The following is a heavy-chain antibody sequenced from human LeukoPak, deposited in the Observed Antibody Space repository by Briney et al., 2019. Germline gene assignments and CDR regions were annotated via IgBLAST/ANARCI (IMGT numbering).Heavy chain of an antibody. V-gene: IGHV4-59*08. CDR2: VHYSGTT. D-gene: IGHD3-22*01. Sequence: SETLSLTCTVSGGSISGYHWSWIRQPPGKGPEFIGYVHYSGTTAYNPSLWSRVTISVDTSKKQFYLKLTSVAAADTAVYYCARHDTRGGALDIWGQGTMVTVSS. J-gene: IGHJ3*02. CDR1: GGSISGYH. CDR3: ARHDTRGGALDI.